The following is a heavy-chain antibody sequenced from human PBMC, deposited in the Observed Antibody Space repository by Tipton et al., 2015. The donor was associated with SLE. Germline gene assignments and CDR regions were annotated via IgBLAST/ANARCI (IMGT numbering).Heavy chain of an antibody. CDR1: GGFISTHY. Sequence: TLSLTCTVSGGFISTHYWSWIRQPPGKGLEWIGYIYFTGSTNYDPSLKGRVTISVDTSKNQFSLTLNSVTAADTAVYYCARDRPAYCGADCYSAVDPWGQGTLVTVSS. D-gene: IGHD2-21*01. CDR2: IYFTGST. CDR3: ARDRPAYCGADCYSAVDP. J-gene: IGHJ5*02. V-gene: IGHV4-59*11.